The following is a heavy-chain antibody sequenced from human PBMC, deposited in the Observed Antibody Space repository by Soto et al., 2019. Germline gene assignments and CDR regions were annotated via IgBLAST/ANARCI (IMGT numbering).Heavy chain of an antibody. Sequence: QVHLVESGGGGVQPGASLRLSCAGSGFMFRGYGMHWIRQAPVKRLESVAVISPDGSEKYYEDSVKGRCTVYRDNSNNKLVLQIDSLRDEDTAVYDCAKLFGGVKAIGAPGECLDPWGQGTLVTVSS. CDR2: ISPDGSEK. V-gene: IGHV3-30*18. D-gene: IGHD3-3*01. CDR1: GFMFRGYG. J-gene: IGHJ5*02. CDR3: AKLFGGVKAIGAPGECLDP.